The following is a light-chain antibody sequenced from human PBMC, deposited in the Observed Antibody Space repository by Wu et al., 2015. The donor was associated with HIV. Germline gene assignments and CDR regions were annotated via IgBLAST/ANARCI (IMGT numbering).Light chain of an antibody. CDR2: GAS. V-gene: IGKV1-6*01. J-gene: IGKJ1*01. Sequence: AIQMTQSPSSLSAFVGDRVTITCRASRGIRNDLGWYQQKPGKAPKVLIYGASNLQSGVPSRFSGSGSGTDFTLTISSLQPEDFATYYCLQDHNYPWTFGQGTKVEVK. CDR3: LQDHNYPWT. CDR1: RGIRND.